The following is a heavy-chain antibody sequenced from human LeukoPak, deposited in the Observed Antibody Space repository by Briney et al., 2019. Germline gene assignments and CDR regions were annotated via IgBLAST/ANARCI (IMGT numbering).Heavy chain of an antibody. V-gene: IGHV4-34*01. CDR2: SNHSGST. Sequence: TSETLSLTCAVYGGSFSGYYWSWIRQPPGKGLEWFGESNHSGSTNYNPSLKSRVTISVDTSKNQFSLKLSSVTAADTAVYYCARGMLRGRKAGYCSGGSCYSFADYWGQGTLVTVSS. CDR1: GGSFSGYY. D-gene: IGHD2-15*01. CDR3: ARGMLRGRKAGYCSGGSCYSFADY. J-gene: IGHJ4*02.